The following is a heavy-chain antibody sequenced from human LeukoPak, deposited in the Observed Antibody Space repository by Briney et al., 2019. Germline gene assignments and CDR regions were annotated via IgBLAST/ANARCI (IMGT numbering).Heavy chain of an antibody. Sequence: GGSLRLSCAATGLSVSSNFMSWVRQAPGQGLEWVSVIYGGGSTYYADSVKGRFTISRDNAKNSLYLQMSSLRAEDTAVYYCAREIPGGAVHLDYWGQGTLVTVSS. CDR1: GLSVSSNF. J-gene: IGHJ4*02. CDR3: AREIPGGAVHLDY. V-gene: IGHV3-53*01. D-gene: IGHD1-26*01. CDR2: IYGGGST.